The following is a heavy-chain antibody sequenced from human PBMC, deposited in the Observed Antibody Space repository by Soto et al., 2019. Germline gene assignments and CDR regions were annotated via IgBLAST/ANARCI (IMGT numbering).Heavy chain of an antibody. V-gene: IGHV3-7*05. D-gene: IGHD3-16*01. CDR3: ARDWGAPGRGSAFGYYYHFGMDV. CDR2: IKEDGSEE. Sequence: EVQLVESGGGLVQPGGSLRLSCAASGFTFSTYWMNWVRQAPGKGLQWVANIKEDGSEEYYVDSVKGRFTISRDNAKNSLYLEMNGLRGEDPAVYYCARDWGAPGRGSAFGYYYHFGMDVWGQGTTVTVPS. J-gene: IGHJ6*02. CDR1: GFTFSTYW.